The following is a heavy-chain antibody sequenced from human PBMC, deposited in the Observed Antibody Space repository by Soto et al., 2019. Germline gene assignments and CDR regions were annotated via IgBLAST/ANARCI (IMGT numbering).Heavy chain of an antibody. Sequence: EVQLLESGGGLVQPGGSLRLSCAASGFTFSSYAMSWVRQATGKGLEWVSAISGSGGSTYYADSVKGRFTISRDNSKNLLYVQMTGISAEGTVVYYCAKEAIVDYWGQVTLVTVS. CDR1: GFTFSSYA. CDR2: ISGSGGST. V-gene: IGHV3-23*01. D-gene: IGHD2-2*02. CDR3: AKEAIVDY. J-gene: IGHJ4*02.